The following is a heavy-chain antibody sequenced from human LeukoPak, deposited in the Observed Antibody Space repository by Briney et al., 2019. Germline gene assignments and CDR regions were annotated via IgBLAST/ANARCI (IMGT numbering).Heavy chain of an antibody. CDR2: ISYDGSNK. CDR3: ARARFGYNRGPFDY. V-gene: IGHV3-30-3*01. Sequence: QPGRSLRLSYAASGFIFSIYAMHWVRKAPGKGLEWVAFISYDGSNKHYADSVKGRFTISRDNSKNNLYLQMNSLRTDDTAVYYCARARFGYNRGPFDYWGQGILVTVSS. CDR1: GFIFSIYA. D-gene: IGHD5-24*01. J-gene: IGHJ4*02.